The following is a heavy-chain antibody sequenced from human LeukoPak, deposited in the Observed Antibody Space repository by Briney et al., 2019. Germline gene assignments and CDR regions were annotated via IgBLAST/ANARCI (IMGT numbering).Heavy chain of an antibody. D-gene: IGHD2-2*01. Sequence: GGSLRLSCAASGFTFSSYEMNWVRQAPGKGLEWVSYISSSGSTIYYADSVKGRFTISRDNAKNSLYLQMNSLRAEDTAVYYCARDLEIGYCSSTSCYVWFDPWGQGTLVTVSS. CDR1: GFTFSSYE. CDR2: ISSSGSTI. J-gene: IGHJ5*02. V-gene: IGHV3-48*03. CDR3: ARDLEIGYCSSTSCYVWFDP.